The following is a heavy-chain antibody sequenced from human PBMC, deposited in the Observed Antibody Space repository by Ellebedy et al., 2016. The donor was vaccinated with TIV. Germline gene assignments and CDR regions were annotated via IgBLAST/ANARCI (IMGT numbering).Heavy chain of an antibody. D-gene: IGHD4-23*01. CDR2: IRSKSDGGTI. V-gene: IGHV3-15*01. J-gene: IGHJ5*02. CDR3: TTDLAAGGTSTWFVP. CDR1: GFSFTNAW. Sequence: GGSLRLXXAASGFSFTNAWMTWVRQAPGKGLEWVGRIRSKSDGGTIDYGAPVKGSFTISRDDSINTLYLQMDSLESEYTAVYSCTTDLAAGGTSTWFVPWGQGTLVTVSS.